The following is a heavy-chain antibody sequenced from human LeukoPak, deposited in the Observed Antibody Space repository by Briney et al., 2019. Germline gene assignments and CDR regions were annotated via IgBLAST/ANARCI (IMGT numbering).Heavy chain of an antibody. Sequence: GGSLRLSCAASGFTFSSYAMNWVRQAPGKGLEWVSYISSSSSTIYYADSVKGRFTISRDNAKNSLYLQMNSLRAEDTAVYYCARDYLYYYDSLGAFDIWGQGTMVTVSS. CDR3: ARDYLYYYDSLGAFDI. CDR2: ISSSSSTI. CDR1: GFTFSSYA. V-gene: IGHV3-48*01. D-gene: IGHD3-22*01. J-gene: IGHJ3*02.